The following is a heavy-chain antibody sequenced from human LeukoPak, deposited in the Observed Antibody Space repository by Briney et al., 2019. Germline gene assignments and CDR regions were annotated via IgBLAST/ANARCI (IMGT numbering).Heavy chain of an antibody. J-gene: IGHJ4*02. Sequence: PGGSLRLSCAASGFTFSTYGMNWVRQAPGKGLEWVSVISGSGGNTYYADSVKGRFTISRDNSKNTLYLQMNSLRAEDTAVYNCAKDLSNYDFWSGYEANYYFDYWGQGTLVAVSS. CDR3: AKDLSNYDFWSGYEANYYFDY. CDR1: GFTFSTYG. CDR2: ISGSGGNT. D-gene: IGHD3-3*01. V-gene: IGHV3-23*01.